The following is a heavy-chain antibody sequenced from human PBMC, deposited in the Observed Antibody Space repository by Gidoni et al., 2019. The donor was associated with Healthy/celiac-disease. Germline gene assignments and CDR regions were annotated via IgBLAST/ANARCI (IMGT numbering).Heavy chain of an antibody. Sequence: VQMVQSGAEVKKPGESLLISCQGSEYSFTSYWLGRVRQMPGKGLEWLGIIYPGDSDTRYSPSFQGQVTISADKSISTAYLQWSSLKASDTAMYYCARHALGYCSGGSCPRWFDPWGQGTLVTVSS. V-gene: IGHV5-51*01. D-gene: IGHD2-15*01. CDR3: ARHALGYCSGGSCPRWFDP. J-gene: IGHJ5*02. CDR2: IYPGDSDT. CDR1: EYSFTSYW.